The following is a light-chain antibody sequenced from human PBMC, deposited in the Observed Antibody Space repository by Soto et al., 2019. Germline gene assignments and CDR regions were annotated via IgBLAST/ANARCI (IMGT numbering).Light chain of an antibody. J-gene: IGKJ1*01. CDR1: QSVLYSSNNKNY. CDR3: QQYYSTPRT. V-gene: IGKV4-1*01. CDR2: WAS. Sequence: DIVMSQSPDSLAVSLGERATINCKSSQSVLYSSNNKNYLAWYKQKPGQPPKLVSYWASTRESGVPDRFSGSGSGTDFTLTISSLQAEDVEVYYCQQYYSTPRTFGQGTKVDIK.